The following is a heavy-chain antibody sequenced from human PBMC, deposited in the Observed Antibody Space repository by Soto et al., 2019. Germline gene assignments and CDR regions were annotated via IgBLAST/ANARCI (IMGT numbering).Heavy chain of an antibody. V-gene: IGHV1-69*12. CDR2: IIPIFGTA. J-gene: IGHJ6*02. Sequence: QVQLVQSGAEVKKPGSSVKVSCKASGGTFSSYAISWVRQAPGQGLEWMGGIIPIFGTANYAQKFQGRVTITADESTRTAYMGLSSLRCEDTAVYYCSFTYCGGDCYSRRYYYYGMDVWGQGTTVIVSS. CDR3: SFTYCGGDCYSRRYYYYGMDV. CDR1: GGTFSSYA. D-gene: IGHD2-21*02.